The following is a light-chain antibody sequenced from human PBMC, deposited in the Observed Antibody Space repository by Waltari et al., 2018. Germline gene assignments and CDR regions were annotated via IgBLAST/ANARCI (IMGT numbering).Light chain of an antibody. Sequence: SALTQHRSVSGSPGPSVTISCTGTTNDLGSSNYVSWYQQHPGKAPKLIILDVTKRPSGVPDRLSGSKSGNTASLTISGLRAEDEAEYYCCSYAGSYTWVFGGGTKLTVV. CDR3: CSYAGSYTWV. CDR1: TNDLGSSNY. V-gene: IGLV2-11*01. CDR2: DVT. J-gene: IGLJ3*02.